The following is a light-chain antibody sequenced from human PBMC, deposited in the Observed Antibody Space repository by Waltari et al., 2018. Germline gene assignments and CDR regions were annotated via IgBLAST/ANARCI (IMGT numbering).Light chain of an antibody. V-gene: IGLV8-61*01. Sequence: QTVVTQEPSVSVSPGGTVTLTCALSSGSVSASFSPSWYQQTPGQAPHMLNYGTNPPLFGVPNRFSGSILGNKAALTFAGAQADDEADYYCVLYMDSGVWVFGGGTKLTVL. J-gene: IGLJ3*02. CDR2: GTN. CDR3: VLYMDSGVWV. CDR1: SGSVSASFS.